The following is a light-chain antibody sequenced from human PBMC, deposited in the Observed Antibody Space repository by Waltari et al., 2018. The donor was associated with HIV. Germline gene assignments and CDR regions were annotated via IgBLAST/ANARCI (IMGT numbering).Light chain of an antibody. V-gene: IGLV1-40*01. Sequence: SVLTQPPSMSGAPGQRVTISSTGSSSNIGASFAVPGYQFLPGTAPKLLIYANSNRPSGVPDRFSGSKSGTSASLIIAGLQPEDEAEYYCQSFDNSLNGYVFGSGTTVVVL. J-gene: IGLJ1*01. CDR2: ANS. CDR1: SSNIGASFA. CDR3: QSFDNSLNGYV.